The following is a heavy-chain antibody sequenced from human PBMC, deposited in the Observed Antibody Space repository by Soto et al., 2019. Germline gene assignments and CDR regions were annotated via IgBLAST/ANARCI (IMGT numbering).Heavy chain of an antibody. Sequence: PGESLKISCNGSGYSFTSYWISWVRQMPGKGLEWMGRIDPSDSYTNYSPSFQGHVTISADKSISTAYLQWSSLKASDIAMYHCARSTRNYSGYAVDYWGQGTLVTVSS. D-gene: IGHD5-12*01. CDR1: GYSFTSYW. CDR2: IDPSDSYT. J-gene: IGHJ4*02. V-gene: IGHV5-10-1*01. CDR3: ARSTRNYSGYAVDY.